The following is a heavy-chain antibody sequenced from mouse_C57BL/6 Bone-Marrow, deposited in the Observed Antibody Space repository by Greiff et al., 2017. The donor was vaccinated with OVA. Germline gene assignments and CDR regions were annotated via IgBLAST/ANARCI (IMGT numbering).Heavy chain of an antibody. Sequence: EVKLVESGGGLVKPGGSLKLSCAASGFTFSSYAMSWVRQTPEKRLEWVATISDGGSYTYYPDNVKGRFTISRDNAKNNLYLQMSHLKSEDTAIYYCARGGGLRRFDYWGQGTTLTVSS. J-gene: IGHJ2*01. V-gene: IGHV5-4*03. CDR3: ARGGGLRRFDY. CDR1: GFTFSSYA. CDR2: ISDGGSYT. D-gene: IGHD2-2*01.